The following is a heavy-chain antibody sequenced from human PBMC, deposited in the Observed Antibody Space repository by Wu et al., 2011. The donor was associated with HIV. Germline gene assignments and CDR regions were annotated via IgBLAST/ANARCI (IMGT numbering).Heavy chain of an antibody. J-gene: IGHJ6*03. CDR3: ARSGEAAEYYYYYMNV. V-gene: IGHV1-46*01. CDR1: GYSFIDRY. D-gene: IGHD6-13*01. Sequence: QEQLVQSGPEVKKPGASIKVSCKASGYSFIDRYMHWVRQAPGQGLEWMGGIIPNSGTTNYARKFQGRVTVSADRSTTTVHMELRSLRSEDTAVYYCARSGEAAEYYYYYMNVWGKGTTVTVSS. CDR2: IIPNSGTT.